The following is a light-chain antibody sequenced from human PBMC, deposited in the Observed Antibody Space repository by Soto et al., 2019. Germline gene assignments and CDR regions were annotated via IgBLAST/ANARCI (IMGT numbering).Light chain of an antibody. CDR3: QQYKNYLT. V-gene: IGKV1-5*01. CDR1: QSISTW. CDR2: GAS. J-gene: IGKJ3*01. Sequence: DIPMTQSPSTLSASVGGRLTITCRASQSISTWLAWYQQKPGKAPKVLIYGASSLESGVPSRFSGSGSGTEFTLTISSLQPDDFATYYCQQYKNYLTFGPGTKVDIK.